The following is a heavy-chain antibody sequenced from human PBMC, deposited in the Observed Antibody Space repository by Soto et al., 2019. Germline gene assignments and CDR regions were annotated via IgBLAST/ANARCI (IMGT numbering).Heavy chain of an antibody. CDR3: ARGIYDFWSGAYDAFDI. Sequence: ASVKVSCKASGYTLTSYAIHWVRQAPGQGLEWMGWINPNSGGTNYAQKFQGWVTMTRDTSISTAYMELSRLRSDDTAVYYCARGIYDFWSGAYDAFDIWGQGTMVTVSS. D-gene: IGHD3-3*01. J-gene: IGHJ3*02. CDR2: INPNSGGT. V-gene: IGHV1-2*04. CDR1: GYTLTSYA.